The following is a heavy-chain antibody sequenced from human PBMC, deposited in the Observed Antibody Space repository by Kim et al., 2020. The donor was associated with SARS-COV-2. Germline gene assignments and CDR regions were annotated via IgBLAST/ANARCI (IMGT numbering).Heavy chain of an antibody. CDR3: AGENVWGSYRYRYAFDI. Sequence: ASVKVSCKASGYTFTSYAMHWVRQAPGQRLEWMGWINAGNGNTKYSQKFQGRVTITRDTSASTAYMELSSLRSEDTAVYYCAGENVWGSYRYRYAFDIWGQGTMVTVSS. V-gene: IGHV1-3*01. CDR1: GYTFTSYA. D-gene: IGHD3-16*02. CDR2: INAGNGNT. J-gene: IGHJ3*02.